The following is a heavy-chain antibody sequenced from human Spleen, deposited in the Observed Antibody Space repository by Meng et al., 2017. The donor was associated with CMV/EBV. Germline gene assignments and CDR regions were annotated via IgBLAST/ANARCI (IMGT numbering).Heavy chain of an antibody. J-gene: IGHJ3*02. CDR1: GGSISGYF. CDR3: ARGDSYEILTGYFPLVGAFNI. D-gene: IGHD3-9*01. CDR2: IYYRGNT. V-gene: IGHV4-59*01. Sequence: SETLSLTCTVSGGSISGYFWSWIRQPPGGGLEWIAYIYYRGNTNYNPSLKSRVTISVDTSKNQFSLRLNSVTAADTAVYYCARGDSYEILTGYFPLVGAFNIWGQGTLVTVSS.